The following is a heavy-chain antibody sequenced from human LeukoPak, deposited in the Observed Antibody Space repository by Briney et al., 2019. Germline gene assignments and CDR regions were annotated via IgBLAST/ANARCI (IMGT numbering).Heavy chain of an antibody. CDR1: GFTFSSYA. D-gene: IGHD5-12*01. V-gene: IGHV3-30-3*01. CDR3: ARGVATITIYYYYGMDV. Sequence: GGSLRLSCAASGFTFSSYAMHWVRQAPGKGLEWVAVISYDGSNKYYADSVKGRFTISRDNSKNTLYLQMNSLRAEDTAVYYCARGVATITIYYYYGMDVWGQGTTVTVSS. CDR2: ISYDGSNK. J-gene: IGHJ6*02.